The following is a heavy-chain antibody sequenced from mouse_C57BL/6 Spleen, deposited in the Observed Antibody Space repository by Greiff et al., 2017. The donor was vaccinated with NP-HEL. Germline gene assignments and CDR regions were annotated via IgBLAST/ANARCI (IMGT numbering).Heavy chain of an antibody. D-gene: IGHD2-5*01. CDR3: ARPSNYGDGYFDY. CDR2: IYPGSGST. Sequence: VQLQQSGAELVKPGASVKMSCKASGYTFTSYWITWVKQRPGQGLEWIGDIYPGSGSTNYNEKFKSKATLTVDTSSSTAYMQLSSLTSEDSAVYYCARPSNYGDGYFDYWGQGTTLTVSS. J-gene: IGHJ2*01. CDR1: GYTFTSYW. V-gene: IGHV1-55*01.